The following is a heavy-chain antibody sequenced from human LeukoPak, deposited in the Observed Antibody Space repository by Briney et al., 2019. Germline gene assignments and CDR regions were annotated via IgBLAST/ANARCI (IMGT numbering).Heavy chain of an antibody. CDR1: GYTFTGYY. J-gene: IGHJ4*02. V-gene: IGHV1-2*04. CDR3: ARGPYSSPTLDY. D-gene: IGHD6-13*01. CDR2: INPNSGGT. Sequence: ASVKVSCKASGYTFTGYYMHWVRQAPGQGLEWMGWINPNSGGTNYAQKFQGWVTMTRDTSISTAYMELGRLRSDDTAVYYCARGPYSSPTLDYWGQGTLVTVSS.